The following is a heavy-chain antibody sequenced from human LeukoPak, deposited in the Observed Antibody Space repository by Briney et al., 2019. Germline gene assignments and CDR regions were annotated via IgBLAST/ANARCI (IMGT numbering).Heavy chain of an antibody. CDR2: ISTYNDNT. Sequence: GASVKVSCKASGYTFTSYGISWVRQAPGQGLEWMGWISTYNDNTNYAQKLQGRVTMTTDTSTSTAYMELRSLRSDDTAVYYCAREVPTYYYDSTTPRYFDYWGQGTLVTVSS. CDR1: GYTFTSYG. J-gene: IGHJ4*02. CDR3: AREVPTYYYDSTTPRYFDY. D-gene: IGHD3-22*01. V-gene: IGHV1-18*01.